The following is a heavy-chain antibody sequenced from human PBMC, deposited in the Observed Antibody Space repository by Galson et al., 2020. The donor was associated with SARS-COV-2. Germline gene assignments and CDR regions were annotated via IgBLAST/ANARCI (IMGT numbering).Heavy chain of an antibody. CDR2: IYISERT. D-gene: IGHD1-26*01. V-gene: IGHV4-61*02. CDR3: ARESRWDLYFDY. J-gene: IGHJ4*02. Sequence: SETLSLTCTVAGGSISSSSYSWSWIRQPAGKGLEWIGRIYISERTNYNPSLKSRVTISADSSKNQFSLRLTSVTAADTAVYYCARESRWDLYFDYWGQGSLVTVSS. CDR1: GGSISSSSYS.